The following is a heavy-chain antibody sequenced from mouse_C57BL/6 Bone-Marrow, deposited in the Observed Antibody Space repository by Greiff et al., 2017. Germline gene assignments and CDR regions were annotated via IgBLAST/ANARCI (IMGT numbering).Heavy chain of an antibody. Sequence: VQLQQSGPELVKPGASVKISCKASGYAFSSSWMNWVKQRPGKGLEWIGRIYPGDGDTKYNGKFKGKATLTADKSSSTAYMQLSGLTSEDSAVYFCARGSTAQATPYAMDYWGQGTSVTVSS. CDR1: GYAFSSSW. CDR2: IYPGDGDT. V-gene: IGHV1-82*01. D-gene: IGHD3-2*02. J-gene: IGHJ4*01. CDR3: ARGSTAQATPYAMDY.